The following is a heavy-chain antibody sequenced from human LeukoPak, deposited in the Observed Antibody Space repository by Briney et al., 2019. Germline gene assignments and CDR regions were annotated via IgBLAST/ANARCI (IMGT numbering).Heavy chain of an antibody. CDR2: ISGSGGST. D-gene: IGHD3-22*01. J-gene: IGHJ4*02. Sequence: PGGSLRLSCAASGFTFSSYAMSWVRQAPGKGLEWVSAISGSGGSTYYADSVKGRFTISRDNSKNTLYLQMNCLRAEDTAVYYCANLSPYYYDSSGPLGYWGQGTLVTVSS. CDR1: GFTFSSYA. V-gene: IGHV3-23*01. CDR3: ANLSPYYYDSSGPLGY.